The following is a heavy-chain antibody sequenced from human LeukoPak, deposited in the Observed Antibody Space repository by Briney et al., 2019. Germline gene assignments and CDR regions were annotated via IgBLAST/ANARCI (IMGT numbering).Heavy chain of an antibody. D-gene: IGHD1-1*01. Sequence: GGSLRLSRAASGFTFSSYAMSWVRQAPGKGLEWVSAISGSGGSTYYADSVKGRFTISRDNSKNTLYLQMNSLRAEDTAVYYCARDTTPGGAFDIWGQGTMVTVSS. CDR1: GFTFSSYA. J-gene: IGHJ3*02. V-gene: IGHV3-23*01. CDR3: ARDTTPGGAFDI. CDR2: ISGSGGST.